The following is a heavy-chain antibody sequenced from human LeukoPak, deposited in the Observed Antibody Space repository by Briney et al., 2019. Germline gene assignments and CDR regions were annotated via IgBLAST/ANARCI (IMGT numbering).Heavy chain of an antibody. CDR1: GYSISSGYY. D-gene: IGHD2-2*01. CDR3: ARGVSGWTSLREIYYYYMDV. V-gene: IGHV4-38-2*02. Sequence: PSETLSLTCTVSGYSISSGYYWGWIRQPPGKGLEWIGSIYHSGSTYYNPSLKRRVTLSADTSTNHSSLKLTSVTAADTAVYYCARGVSGWTSLREIYYYYMDVWGKGTTVTVSS. J-gene: IGHJ6*03. CDR2: IYHSGST.